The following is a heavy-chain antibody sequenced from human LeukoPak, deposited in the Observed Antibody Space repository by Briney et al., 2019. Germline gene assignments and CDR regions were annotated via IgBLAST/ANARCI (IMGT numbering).Heavy chain of an antibody. CDR3: ARGDPYYHGSGSYSPYYFDY. CDR1: GGSLSGYY. V-gene: IGHV4-34*01. CDR2: XXXSGST. J-gene: IGHJ4*02. D-gene: IGHD3-10*01. Sequence: PSETLSLTCAVYGGSLSGYYWSLIRQPPGKGLXXXXXXXXSGSTNYNPSLKSRVTISIDTSKNQFSLKLSSVTAADTAVYYCARGDPYYHGSGSYSPYYFDYWGQGTLVTVSS.